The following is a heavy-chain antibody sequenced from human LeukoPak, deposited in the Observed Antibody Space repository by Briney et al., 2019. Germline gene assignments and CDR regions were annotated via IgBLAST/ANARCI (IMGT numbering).Heavy chain of an antibody. V-gene: IGHV4-31*03. CDR2: IYYSGST. J-gene: IGHJ3*02. CDR1: GGSISSGGYS. D-gene: IGHD3-22*01. Sequence: PSQTLSLTCTVSGGSISSGGYSWSWIRQHPGKGLEWIGYIYYSGSTYYNPSLKSRVTISVDTSKNQFSLKLSSVTAADTAVYYCASRPPDSEDAFDIWGQGTMVTVSS. CDR3: ASRPPDSEDAFDI.